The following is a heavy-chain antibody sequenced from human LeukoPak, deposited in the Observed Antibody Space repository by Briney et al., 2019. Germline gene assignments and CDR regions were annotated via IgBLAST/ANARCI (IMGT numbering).Heavy chain of an antibody. CDR2: INHSGST. Sequence: SETLSLTCAVYGGSFSGYYWSWIRQPPGKGLEWIGEINHSGSTYYNPSLKSRVTISVDSSKNQFSLKLTSVTAADTAVYYCARDKGDLLSLDYWGQGTLVTVSS. CDR1: GGSFSGYY. V-gene: IGHV4-34*01. CDR3: ARDKGDLLSLDY. D-gene: IGHD2-15*01. J-gene: IGHJ4*02.